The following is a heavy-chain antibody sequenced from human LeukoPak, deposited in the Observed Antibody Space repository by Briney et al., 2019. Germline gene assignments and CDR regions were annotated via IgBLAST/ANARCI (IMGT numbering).Heavy chain of an antibody. J-gene: IGHJ4*02. CDR3: ARGLGYSGYSGDY. CDR1: GYTFTGYY. V-gene: IGHV1-2*02. Sequence: ASVKVSCKASGYTFTGYYMHWVRQAPGQGLEWMGWINPNSGGTNYAQKFQGRVTMTRNTSISTAYMELSSLRSEDTAVYYCARGLGYSGYSGDYWGQGTLVTVSS. D-gene: IGHD5-12*01. CDR2: INPNSGGT.